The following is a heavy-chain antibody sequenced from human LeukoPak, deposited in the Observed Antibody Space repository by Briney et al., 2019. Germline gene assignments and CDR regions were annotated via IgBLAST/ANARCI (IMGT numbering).Heavy chain of an antibody. V-gene: IGHV4-4*07. D-gene: IGHD3-22*01. CDR3: ARGSYYYDSSGYYYDY. CDR2: IYTSGST. J-gene: IGHJ4*02. Sequence: PSETLSLTCTVSGGSISSYYWSWIRQPAGKGLEWIGRIYTSGSTNYTPSLKSRVTMSADTSKNQFSLKLSSVTAADTAVYYCARGSYYYDSSGYYYDYWGQGTLVTVSS. CDR1: GGSISSYY.